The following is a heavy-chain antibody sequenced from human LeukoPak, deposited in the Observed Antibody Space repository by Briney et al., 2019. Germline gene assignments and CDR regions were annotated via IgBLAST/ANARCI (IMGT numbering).Heavy chain of an antibody. CDR3: AKVYGNGVWYYGMDV. V-gene: IGHV3-23*01. Sequence: GGSLRLSCAASGFTFSSYAMSWVRQAPGKGLEWVSAISGSGGSTYYADSVKGRFTISRDNSKNTLYLQMNSLRAEDTAVYYCAKVYGNGVWYYGMDVWGQGTTVTVSS. CDR1: GFTFSSYA. D-gene: IGHD4-11*01. CDR2: ISGSGGST. J-gene: IGHJ6*02.